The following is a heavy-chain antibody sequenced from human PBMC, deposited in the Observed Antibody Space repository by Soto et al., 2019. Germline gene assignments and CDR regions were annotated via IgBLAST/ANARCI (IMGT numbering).Heavy chain of an antibody. CDR1: GFSLTTDGEG. J-gene: IGHJ4*02. CDR3: IHRRRDAGPDGDY. Sequence: QITLKESGPTLVTPTQTLTLTCSFSGFSLTTDGEGVGWGRQPPGKALEWLALIYWSESKRYSPSLKNRLTVTKDDSNNQVLLTMTNMDPVDTATYYCIHRRRDAGPDGDYWGQGTLVTVSS. V-gene: IGHV2-5*01. CDR2: IYWSESK. D-gene: IGHD3-10*01.